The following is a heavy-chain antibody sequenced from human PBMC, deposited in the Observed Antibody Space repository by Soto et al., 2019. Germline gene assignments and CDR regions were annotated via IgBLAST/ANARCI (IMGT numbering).Heavy chain of an antibody. CDR2: IYPDNSDT. CDR3: ARPPSIAARLSYYYYGMDV. CDR1: GYSFTSYW. Sequence: GESLKISCKGSGYSFTSYWIGWVRQMPGKGLEWVGIIYPDNSDTRYSPSFHGQVTISTDKSISTAYLQWSSLKASDAAMYYCARPPSIAARLSYYYYGMDVWGQGTTVTVSS. V-gene: IGHV5-51*01. D-gene: IGHD6-6*01. J-gene: IGHJ6*02.